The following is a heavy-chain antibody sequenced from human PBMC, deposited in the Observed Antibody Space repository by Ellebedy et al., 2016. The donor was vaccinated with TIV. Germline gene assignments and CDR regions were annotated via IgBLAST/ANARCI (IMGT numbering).Heavy chain of an antibody. CDR1: GFTFSSYA. D-gene: IGHD2-15*01. J-gene: IGHJ4*02. CDR3: ARGHVWAAWDY. CDR2: ISYDGSNK. Sequence: GESLKISCAASGFTFSSYAMHWVRQAPGKGLEWVAVISYDGSNKYYADSVKGRFTISRDNSKSTLYLQMNSLRAEDTAVYYCARGHVWAAWDYWGQGTLVTVSS. V-gene: IGHV3-30-3*01.